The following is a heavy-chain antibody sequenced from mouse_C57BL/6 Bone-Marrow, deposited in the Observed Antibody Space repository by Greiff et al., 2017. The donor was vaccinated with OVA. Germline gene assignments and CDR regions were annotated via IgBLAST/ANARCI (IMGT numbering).Heavy chain of an antibody. D-gene: IGHD2-3*01. CDR2: ISSGSSTI. CDR3: ASHDGYYGYFDV. J-gene: IGHJ1*03. Sequence: EVQLVESGGGLVKPGGSLKLSCAASGFTFSDYGMHWVRQAPEKGLEWVAYISSGSSTIYYADTVKARFTISRDNAKNTLFLQMTSLRSEDTAMYYCASHDGYYGYFDVWGTGTTVTVSS. CDR1: GFTFSDYG. V-gene: IGHV5-17*01.